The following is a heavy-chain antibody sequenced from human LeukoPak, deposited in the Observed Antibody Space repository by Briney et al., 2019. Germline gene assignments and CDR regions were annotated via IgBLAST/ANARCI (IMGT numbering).Heavy chain of an antibody. CDR3: ARGGYYDSSGTKTTYYYYYYMDV. D-gene: IGHD3-22*01. V-gene: IGHV3-30*03. CDR2: ISYDGSNK. J-gene: IGHJ6*03. Sequence: GRSLRLSCAASGFTFSSYVMHWVRQAPGKGLEWVAVISYDGSNKYYTDSVKGRFTISRDNSKNTLYLQMNSLRAEDTAVYYCARGGYYDSSGTKTTYYYYYYMDVWGKGTTVTVSS. CDR1: GFTFSSYV.